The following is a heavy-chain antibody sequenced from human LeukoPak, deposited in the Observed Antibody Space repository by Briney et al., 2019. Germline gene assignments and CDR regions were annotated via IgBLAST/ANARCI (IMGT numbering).Heavy chain of an antibody. D-gene: IGHD2-15*01. CDR1: GFTFSSYS. V-gene: IGHV3-21*01. Sequence: KPGGSLRLSCAASGFTFSSYSMNWVRQAPGKGLEWVSSISSSSSYIYYADSVKGRFTISRDNAKNSLYLQMNSLRAEDTAVYYCARDPTLPFSGQWRHDKYYYYYYYMDVWGKGTTVTVSS. CDR2: ISSSSSYI. CDR3: ARDPTLPFSGQWRHDKYYYYYYYMDV. J-gene: IGHJ6*03.